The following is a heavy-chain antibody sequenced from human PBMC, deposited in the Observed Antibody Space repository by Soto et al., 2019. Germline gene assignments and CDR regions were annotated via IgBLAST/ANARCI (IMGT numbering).Heavy chain of an antibody. V-gene: IGHV4-38-2*02. CDR2: IYHSGST. D-gene: IGHD4-17*01. CDR3: ARDRSDYGDYVPLLHSWFDP. CDR1: GYSISSGYY. J-gene: IGHJ5*02. Sequence: PSETLSLTCAVSGYSISSGYYWGWIRQPPGKGLEWIGSIYHSGSTYYNPSLKSRVTISVDTSKNQFSLKLSSVTAADTAVYYCARDRSDYGDYVPLLHSWFDPWGQGTLVTVSS.